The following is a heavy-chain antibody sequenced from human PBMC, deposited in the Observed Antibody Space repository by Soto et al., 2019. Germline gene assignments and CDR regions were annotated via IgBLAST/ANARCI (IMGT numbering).Heavy chain of an antibody. CDR3: ARVPTMIVVGYYFDY. D-gene: IGHD3-22*01. Sequence: PGESLKISCKGSGYSFTSYWIGWVRQMPGKGLEWMGIIYPGDSDTRYSPSFQGQVTISADKSISTAYLQMNSLRAEDTAVYYCARVPTMIVVGYYFDYWGQGTLVTVSS. CDR2: IYPGDSDT. CDR1: GYSFTSYW. V-gene: IGHV5-51*01. J-gene: IGHJ4*02.